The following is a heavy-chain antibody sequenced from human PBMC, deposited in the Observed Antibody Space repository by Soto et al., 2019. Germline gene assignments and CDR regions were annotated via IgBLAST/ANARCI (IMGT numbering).Heavy chain of an antibody. CDR1: GQSFSSHS. V-gene: IGHV4-34*01. CDR3: ARGSGIVALPGELEDVNYDY. D-gene: IGHD1-1*01. CDR2: INESGST. J-gene: IGHJ4*02. Sequence: QVQLQQWGAGLVKPSETLSLSCAVYGQSFSSHSWAWIRQPPGKGLEWIGEINESGSTYYNPSLKSRVTISTDTSKNQFSLKLSSVSAADTAAYFCARGSGIVALPGELEDVNYDYWGQGTLVNVSS.